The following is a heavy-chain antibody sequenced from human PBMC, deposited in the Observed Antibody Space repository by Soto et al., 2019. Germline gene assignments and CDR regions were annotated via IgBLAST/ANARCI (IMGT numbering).Heavy chain of an antibody. CDR2: IFDSGST. CDR3: ARRDPNGVSWFDP. D-gene: IGHD3-10*01. V-gene: IGHV4-59*08. J-gene: IGHJ5*02. Sequence: SETLSLTCTVSGDSIRHYNWNWIRQPPGKGLEWIGCIFDSGSTNYNPSLKSRVTISADTSKYQFSLKLTSVTAADTAIYYCARRDPNGVSWFDPWGQGTPVTVSS. CDR1: GDSIRHYN.